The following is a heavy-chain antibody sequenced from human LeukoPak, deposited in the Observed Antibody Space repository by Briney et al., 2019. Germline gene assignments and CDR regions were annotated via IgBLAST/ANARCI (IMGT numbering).Heavy chain of an antibody. D-gene: IGHD6-25*01. V-gene: IGHV3-33*01. CDR3: AREGPSRASAKFGYHFDY. CDR1: GFTFSSYG. CDR2: IWYDGSNK. Sequence: GGSLRLSCAASGFTFSSYGMHWVRQAPGKGLEWVAVIWYDGSNKYYADSVKGRFTISRDNSKNTLYLQMNSLRAEDTAVYYCAREGPSRASAKFGYHFDYWGQGTLVTVSS. J-gene: IGHJ4*02.